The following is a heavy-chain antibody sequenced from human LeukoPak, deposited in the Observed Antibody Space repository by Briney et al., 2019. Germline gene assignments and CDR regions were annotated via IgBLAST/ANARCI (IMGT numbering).Heavy chain of an antibody. CDR2: INQHGSEM. J-gene: IGHJ4*02. CDR3: ARDQYDTWSRRGNFDS. CDR1: GFTFSSYW. Sequence: GGSLRLSCTASGFTFSSYWMIWVRQAPGKGLEWVANINQHGSEMYYVDSVKGRFTISRDNTKNSLYLQMNSLRVEDTAVFYCARDQYDTWSRRGNFDSWGQGTLVIVSS. D-gene: IGHD3-3*01. V-gene: IGHV3-7*03.